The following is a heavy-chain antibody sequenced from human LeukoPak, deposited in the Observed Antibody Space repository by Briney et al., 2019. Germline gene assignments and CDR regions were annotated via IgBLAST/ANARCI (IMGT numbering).Heavy chain of an antibody. CDR1: GYTFISYG. V-gene: IGHV1-69*13. CDR2: IIPIFGTA. J-gene: IGHJ4*02. Sequence: ASVKVSCKASGYTFISYGINWVRQAPGQGLEWMGGIIPIFGTANYAQKFQGRVTITADESTSTAYMELSSLRSEDTAVYYCARESSPRFYDIFSPRGGDSDFDYWGQGTLVTVSS. CDR3: ARESSPRFYDIFSPRGGDSDFDY. D-gene: IGHD3-9*01.